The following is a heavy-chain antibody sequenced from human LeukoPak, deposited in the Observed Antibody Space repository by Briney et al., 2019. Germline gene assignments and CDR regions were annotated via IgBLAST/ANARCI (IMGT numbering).Heavy chain of an antibody. CDR1: GFTFSSYA. V-gene: IGHV3-23*01. CDR3: AKGPLRSKNNWFDP. J-gene: IGHJ5*02. CDR2: ISGSGAST. Sequence: PGGSLRLSCAASGFTFSSYAMTWVRQAPGKGLEWVSTISGSGASTYYADSVKGRFTISGDSSKNTLYLQMNSLRAEDTAVYYCAKGPLRSKNNWFDPWGQGTLVTVSS. D-gene: IGHD4-17*01.